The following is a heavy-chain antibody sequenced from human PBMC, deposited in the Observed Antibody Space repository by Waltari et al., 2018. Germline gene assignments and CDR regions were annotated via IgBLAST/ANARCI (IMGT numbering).Heavy chain of an antibody. Sequence: QLQLQESGPGLVKPSETLSLTCTVSGGSISSSRYYWGWIRQPPGKGLECIGSIYYSGSTYYNPSLKSRVTISVDTSKNQFSLKLSSVTAADTAVYYCARSITGITDPDAFDIWGQGTMVTVSS. CDR2: IYYSGST. J-gene: IGHJ3*02. CDR3: ARSITGITDPDAFDI. D-gene: IGHD1-20*01. CDR1: GGSISSSRYY. V-gene: IGHV4-39*01.